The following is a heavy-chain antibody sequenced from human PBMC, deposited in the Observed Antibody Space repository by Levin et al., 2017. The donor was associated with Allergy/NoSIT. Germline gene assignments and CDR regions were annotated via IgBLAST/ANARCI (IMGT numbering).Heavy chain of an antibody. CDR3: ARDSGDNSWTSSIYMDV. CDR1: GFTFSDYW. D-gene: IGHD6-13*01. V-gene: IGHV3-7*04. CDR2: IRHDGTEK. J-gene: IGHJ6*03. Sequence: GGSLRLSCAASGFTFSDYWMNWVRQAPGKGLEWVANIRHDGTEKYYVDSVKGRFTISRDNAKNSLYLQMSSLRAEDTAVYFCARDSGDNSWTSSIYMDVWGEGTTVTVSS.